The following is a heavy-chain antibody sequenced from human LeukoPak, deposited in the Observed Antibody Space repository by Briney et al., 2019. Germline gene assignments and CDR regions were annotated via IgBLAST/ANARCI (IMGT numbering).Heavy chain of an antibody. V-gene: IGHV4-34*01. Sequence: SETLSLTCAVYSGSFRGYYWSWIRQPPGKGLEWIGKINHSGSADYNPPLKSRVTIPLDTSKTQFSLQLSSVTAADTAVYYCARGRIAAVWGQGTLVTVSS. CDR1: SGSFRGYY. D-gene: IGHD6-13*01. CDR3: ARGRIAAV. J-gene: IGHJ4*02. CDR2: INHSGSA.